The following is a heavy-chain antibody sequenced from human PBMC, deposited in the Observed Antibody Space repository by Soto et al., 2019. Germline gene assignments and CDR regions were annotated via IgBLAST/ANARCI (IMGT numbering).Heavy chain of an antibody. CDR3: ARDLYSSSSRVFYYYGMDV. D-gene: IGHD6-6*01. CDR1: GGTFSSYA. J-gene: IGHJ6*02. V-gene: IGHV1-69*13. Sequence: SVKGSCKSSGGTFSSYAISWGRQPPGQGREWMGGIIPIFGTTNYAQKFQGRVTITADESTSTAYMEMSSLRSEDTAVYYCARDLYSSSSRVFYYYGMDVWGQGTTVTVSS. CDR2: IIPIFGTT.